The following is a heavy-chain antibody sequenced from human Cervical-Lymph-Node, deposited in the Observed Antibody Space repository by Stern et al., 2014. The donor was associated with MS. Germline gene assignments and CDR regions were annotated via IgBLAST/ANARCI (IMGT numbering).Heavy chain of an antibody. CDR3: ARDRWVPGIMGLRRTPYGMDV. J-gene: IGHJ6*02. V-gene: IGHV3-74*01. CDR1: GLTFSNYW. CDR2: INSDGNTT. Sequence: EVQLVESGGGLVQPGGSLRLSCAASGLTFSNYWMHWVRQAPGKGLVWVSRINSDGNTTTYADSVKGRFTISRDNAKNTLSLQMNSLRAEDTAVYYCARDRWVPGIMGLRRTPYGMDVWGQGTTVTVSS. D-gene: IGHD3-10*01.